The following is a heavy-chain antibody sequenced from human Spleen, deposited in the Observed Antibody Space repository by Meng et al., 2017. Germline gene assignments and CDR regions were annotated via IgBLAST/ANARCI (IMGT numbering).Heavy chain of an antibody. Sequence: QVQLVQSGAEVKKPGVSLKLSCETSGFTFTTYFMHWLRQAPGQGLQWMGLFNPNGDVTTYSPRFQGRITLTGDTSTSTLYMELSSLTSDDTAVYYCAREMPMTCYFDQWGQGTPVTVSS. V-gene: IGHV1-46*01. D-gene: IGHD3-22*01. J-gene: IGHJ4*03. CDR2: FNPNGDVT. CDR3: AREMPMTCYFDQ. CDR1: GFTFTTYF.